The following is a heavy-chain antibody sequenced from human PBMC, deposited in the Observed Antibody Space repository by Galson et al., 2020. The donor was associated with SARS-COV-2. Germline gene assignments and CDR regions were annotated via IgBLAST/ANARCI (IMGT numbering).Heavy chain of an antibody. CDR2: ISGSGGST. CDR1: GFTFSSYA. CDR3: AKRPEQWLVYDY. J-gene: IGHJ4*02. D-gene: IGHD6-19*01. Sequence: GESLKISCAASGFTFSSYAMSWVRQAPGKGLEWVSAISGSGGSTYYADSVKGRFTISRDNSKNTLYLQMNSLRAEDTAVYYCAKRPEQWLVYDYWGQGTLVTVSS. V-gene: IGHV3-23*01.